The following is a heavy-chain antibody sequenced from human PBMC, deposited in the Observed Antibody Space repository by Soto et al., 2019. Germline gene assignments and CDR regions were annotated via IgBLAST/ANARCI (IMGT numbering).Heavy chain of an antibody. D-gene: IGHD4-4*01. Sequence: EVQLVESGGTLVQPGGSLILSCAATGFTFTSYWMHWVRQAPGKGLVWVSRINGDGSNTFYADSVKGRLTISRDNAKNTVYLQMNSLRVEDTAVYYCARGIQYRYGMDVWGQGTTVTVSS. J-gene: IGHJ6*02. CDR1: GFTFTSYW. V-gene: IGHV3-74*01. CDR3: ARGIQYRYGMDV. CDR2: INGDGSNT.